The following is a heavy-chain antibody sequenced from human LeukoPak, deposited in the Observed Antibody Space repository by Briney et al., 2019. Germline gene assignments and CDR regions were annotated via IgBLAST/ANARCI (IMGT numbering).Heavy chain of an antibody. D-gene: IGHD5-24*01. V-gene: IGHV3-23*01. CDR3: ARETPHLFWAPSRDGYNYYGWFDP. J-gene: IGHJ5*02. Sequence: PGGSLRLSCAASGFTFSSYAMSWVRQAPGKGLEWVSSISGSGGSTYYADSVKGRFTISRDNSKNTLYLQMNSLRAEDTAVYYCARETPHLFWAPSRDGYNYYGWFDPWGQGTLVTVSS. CDR1: GFTFSSYA. CDR2: ISGSGGST.